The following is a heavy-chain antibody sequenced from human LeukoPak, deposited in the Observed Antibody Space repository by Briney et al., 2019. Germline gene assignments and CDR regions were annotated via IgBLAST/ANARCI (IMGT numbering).Heavy chain of an antibody. CDR2: IYPGDSDT. D-gene: IGHD6-6*01. V-gene: IGHV5-51*01. CDR1: GYSFTSYW. CDR3: ARSTSIAAGNYYYYYMDV. Sequence: GESLKISCKGSGYSFTSYWIGWVRQMPGKGLEWMGIIYPGDSDTRYSPSFQGQVTISADKSISTAYLQWSSLKASDTAMYYCARSTSIAAGNYYYYYMDVWGKGTTVTVSS. J-gene: IGHJ6*03.